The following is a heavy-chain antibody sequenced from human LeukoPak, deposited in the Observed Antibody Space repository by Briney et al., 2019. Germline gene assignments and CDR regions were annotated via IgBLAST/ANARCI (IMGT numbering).Heavy chain of an antibody. D-gene: IGHD3-10*01. CDR2: IYYSGST. Sequence: SETLSLTCTVSGGSISSYYWSWIRQPPGKGLEWIGYIYYSGSTNYNPSFKSRVTISVDTSKNHFSLKLSSVTAADTAVYYCARAEQYYGSGSYSNWFDPWGQGTLVTVSS. J-gene: IGHJ5*02. CDR3: ARAEQYYGSGSYSNWFDP. V-gene: IGHV4-59*01. CDR1: GGSISSYY.